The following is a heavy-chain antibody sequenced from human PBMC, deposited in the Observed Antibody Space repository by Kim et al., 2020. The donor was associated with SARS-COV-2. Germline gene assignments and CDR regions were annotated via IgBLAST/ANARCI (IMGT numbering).Heavy chain of an antibody. CDR2: INQDGSEK. V-gene: IGHV3-7*03. J-gene: IGHJ5*02. D-gene: IGHD6-13*01. Sequence: GGSLRLSCAASGFTVSSYWMSWVRQAPGKGLEWVANINQDGSEKYYVDSVKGRFTISRDNAKNSLYLQMNSLRAEDTAVYYCARVVPAEEYSSSWYWFDPWGQGTLVT. CDR3: ARVVPAEEYSSSWYWFDP. CDR1: GFTVSSYW.